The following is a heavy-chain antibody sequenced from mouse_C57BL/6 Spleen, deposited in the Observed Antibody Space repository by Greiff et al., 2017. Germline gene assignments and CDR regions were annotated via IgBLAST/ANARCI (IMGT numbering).Heavy chain of an antibody. CDR1: GFTFSSYA. D-gene: IGHD1-1*01. J-gene: IGHJ2*01. CDR3: ARDRAYGSPFDY. Sequence: EVKLMESGGGLVKPGGSLKLSCAASGFTFSSYAMSWVRQTPEKRLEWVATISDGGSYTYYPDNVKGRFTISRDNAKNNLYLQMSNLKSEDTAMYYCARDRAYGSPFDYWGKGTTLTVSS. CDR2: ISDGGSYT. V-gene: IGHV5-4*01.